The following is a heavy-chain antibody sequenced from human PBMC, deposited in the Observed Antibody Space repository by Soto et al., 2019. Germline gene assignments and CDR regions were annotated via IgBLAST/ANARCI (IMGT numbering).Heavy chain of an antibody. J-gene: IGHJ4*02. CDR1: GGSISSYY. CDR2: IYYSGST. Sequence: SETLSLTCTVSGGSISSYYWSWIRQPPGKGLEWIGYIYYSGSTNYNPSLKSRVTISVATSKNQFSLKLRSVTAADTAVYCCARFSYYDSSGYYYYFDYWGQGTLVTVSS. V-gene: IGHV4-59*08. D-gene: IGHD3-22*01. CDR3: ARFSYYDSSGYYYYFDY.